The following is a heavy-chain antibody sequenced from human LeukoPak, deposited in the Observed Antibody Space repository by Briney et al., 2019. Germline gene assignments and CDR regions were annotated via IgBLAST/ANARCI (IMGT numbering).Heavy chain of an antibody. CDR1: GGTFSSYA. V-gene: IGHV1-69*05. Sequence: SVKVSCKASGGTFSSYAISWVRQAPGQGLELMGGIIPIFGTANYAQKFQGRVTITTDESTSTAYMELSSLRSEDTAVYYCAREAWFGEFSYFDYWGQGTLVTVSS. CDR2: IIPIFGTA. D-gene: IGHD3-10*01. CDR3: AREAWFGEFSYFDY. J-gene: IGHJ4*02.